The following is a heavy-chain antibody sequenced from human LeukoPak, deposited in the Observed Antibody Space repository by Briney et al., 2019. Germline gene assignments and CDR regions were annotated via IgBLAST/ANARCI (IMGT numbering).Heavy chain of an antibody. Sequence: ASVKVSCKASGYTFTSYDINWVRQATGQGLEWMGWMNPNSGNTGYAQKFQGRVTMTRNTSISTAYMELSSLRSEDTAVYYCARVRITIFGVVNLGYYYGMDVWGQGTTVTVSS. CDR1: GYTFTSYD. CDR2: MNPNSGNT. CDR3: ARVRITIFGVVNLGYYYGMDV. J-gene: IGHJ6*02. D-gene: IGHD3-3*01. V-gene: IGHV1-8*01.